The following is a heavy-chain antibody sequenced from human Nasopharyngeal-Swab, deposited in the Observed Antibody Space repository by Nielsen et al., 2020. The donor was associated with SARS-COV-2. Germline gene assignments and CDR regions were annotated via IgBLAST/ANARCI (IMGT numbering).Heavy chain of an antibody. D-gene: IGHD3-9*01. CDR3: AREGEYYDILTGYRVIFDY. V-gene: IGHV6-1*01. CDR2: TYYRSKWYN. Sequence: SQTLSLTCAISGDSVSRNSAAWNWIRQSPSRGLEWLGRTYYRSKWYNDYAVSVKSRITINPDTSKNQFSLQLNSVTPEDTAVYYCAREGEYYDILTGYRVIFDYWGQGTLVTVSS. J-gene: IGHJ4*02. CDR1: GDSVSRNSAA.